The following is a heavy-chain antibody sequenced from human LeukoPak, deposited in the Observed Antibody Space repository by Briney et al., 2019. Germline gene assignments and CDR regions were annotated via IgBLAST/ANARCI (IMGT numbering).Heavy chain of an antibody. Sequence: PSETLSLTCTVSGYSISSGYYWGWIRQPPGKGLEWIGSIYHSGGTYYNPSLKSRVTISVDTSKNQFSLKLSSVTAADTAVYYCARPYYGSYYMDVWGKGTTVTVSS. J-gene: IGHJ6*03. D-gene: IGHD3-10*01. V-gene: IGHV4-38-2*02. CDR1: GYSISSGYY. CDR3: ARPYYGSYYMDV. CDR2: IYHSGGT.